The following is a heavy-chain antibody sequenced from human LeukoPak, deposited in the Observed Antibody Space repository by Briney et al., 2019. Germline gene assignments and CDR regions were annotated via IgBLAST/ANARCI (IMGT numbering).Heavy chain of an antibody. Sequence: GGSLRLSCAASGFTVSSNYMSWVRQAPGKGLEWVSVIYSGGSTYYADSVKGRFTISRDNSKNTLYLQTNSLRAEDTAVYYCASKLGYSSGWPTWSQGTLVTVSS. D-gene: IGHD6-19*01. CDR2: IYSGGST. J-gene: IGHJ5*02. CDR1: GFTVSSNY. CDR3: ASKLGYSSGWPT. V-gene: IGHV3-66*01.